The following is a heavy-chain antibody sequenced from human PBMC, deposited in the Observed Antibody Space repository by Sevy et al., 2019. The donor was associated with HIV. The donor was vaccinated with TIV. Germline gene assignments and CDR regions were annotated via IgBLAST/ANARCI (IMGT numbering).Heavy chain of an antibody. CDR1: GGSFSGYY. CDR2: INHSGGT. CDR3: ARGGDIVVVPAPYYFDY. Sequence: SETLSLTCAVYGGSFSGYYWSWIRQPPGNGLEWIGEINHSGGTNYNPSLKSRVTISVDTSKNQFSLKLSSVTAADTAVYYCARGGDIVVVPAPYYFDYSGQGTMVTVSS. D-gene: IGHD2-2*01. J-gene: IGHJ4*02. V-gene: IGHV4-34*01.